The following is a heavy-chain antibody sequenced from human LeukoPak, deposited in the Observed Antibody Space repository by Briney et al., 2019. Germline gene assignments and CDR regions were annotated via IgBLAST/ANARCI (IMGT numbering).Heavy chain of an antibody. CDR2: IYPGDSDT. CDR1: GYSFTSYW. D-gene: IGHD4-17*01. Sequence: GESLKISCKGSGYSFTSYWIGWVRQMPGKGLEWMGIIYPGDSDTRYSPSFQGQVTISADKSISTTYLQWSSLKASDTAMYYCARRGLVTTLPFDIWGQGTMVTVSS. J-gene: IGHJ3*02. V-gene: IGHV5-51*01. CDR3: ARRGLVTTLPFDI.